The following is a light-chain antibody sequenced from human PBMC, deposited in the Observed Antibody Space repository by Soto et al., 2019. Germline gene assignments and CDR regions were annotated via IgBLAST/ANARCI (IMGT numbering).Light chain of an antibody. CDR3: QQDGSSPWT. CDR2: GAS. J-gene: IGKJ1*01. V-gene: IGKV3-20*01. CDR1: QSASSSY. Sequence: EILLTQSPGTLSSSLGERATLSCRASQSASSSYLAWYQQKPGQAPRLLIYGASSRATGIPDRFSGSGSGTDFTLTISRLEPEDFAVYYCQQDGSSPWTFGQGTKV.